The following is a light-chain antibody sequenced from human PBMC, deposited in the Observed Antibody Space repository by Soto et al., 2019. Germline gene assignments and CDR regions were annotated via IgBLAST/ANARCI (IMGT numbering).Light chain of an antibody. CDR1: SSDVGGYNY. Sequence: QSVLTQPASVSGSPGQSITISCTGTSSDVGGYNYVSWYQQQSGKAPKLMIHEVSNRPSGVSNRFSGSKSGNTAYLTISGLQADDEADYYCSSYTSSPAYVLGIGTKVTV. J-gene: IGLJ1*01. CDR3: SSYTSSPAYV. V-gene: IGLV2-14*01. CDR2: EVS.